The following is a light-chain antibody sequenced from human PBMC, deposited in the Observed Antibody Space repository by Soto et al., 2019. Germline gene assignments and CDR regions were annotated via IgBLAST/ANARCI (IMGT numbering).Light chain of an antibody. CDR2: RTN. V-gene: IGLV1-47*03. CDR3: AAWDDSLNGRV. J-gene: IGLJ2*01. Sequence: SVLTQPPSASGTPGQRVTISCSGSSSNIGSNYVSWYQQLPGTAPTLLIYRTNQRPSGVPDRFSGSKSGTSASLAISGLWSEDEADYYCAAWDDSLNGRVFGGGTKLTVL. CDR1: SSNIGSNY.